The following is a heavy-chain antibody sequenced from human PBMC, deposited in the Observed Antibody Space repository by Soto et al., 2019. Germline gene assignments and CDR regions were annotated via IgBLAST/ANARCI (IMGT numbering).Heavy chain of an antibody. Sequence: PXGSLRLSCAAAGFTFSSYDMSWVRQAPGKGLEWVSAISGSGGSTYYADSVKGRFTISRDNSKNTLYLQMNSLRAEDTAVYYCAKSGGAGTYYYYYGMDVWGQGTTVTVSS. J-gene: IGHJ6*02. V-gene: IGHV3-23*01. CDR2: ISGSGGST. D-gene: IGHD6-19*01. CDR3: AKSGGAGTYYYYYGMDV. CDR1: GFTFSSYD.